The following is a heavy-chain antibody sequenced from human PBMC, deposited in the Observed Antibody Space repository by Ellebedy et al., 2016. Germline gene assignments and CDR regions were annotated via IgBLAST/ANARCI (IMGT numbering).Heavy chain of an antibody. D-gene: IGHD6-19*01. J-gene: IGHJ4*02. CDR2: ISIIGGST. V-gene: IGHV3-64D*06. Sequence: GGSLRLSCSASGFTFSSYAMHWVRQAPGKGLEYVSAISIIGGSTYYADSVKGRFTISRDNSKNTLYLQMSSLRAEDTAMYYCVKGQWLVLELDYWGQGTLVTVSS. CDR3: VKGQWLVLELDY. CDR1: GFTFSSYA.